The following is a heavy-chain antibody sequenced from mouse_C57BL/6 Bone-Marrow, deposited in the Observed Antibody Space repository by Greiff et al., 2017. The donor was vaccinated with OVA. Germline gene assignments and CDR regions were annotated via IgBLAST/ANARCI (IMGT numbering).Heavy chain of an antibody. CDR2: IYPGDGDT. CDR3: ARWGLRGGDY. Sequence: QVQLQQSGPELVKPGASAKISCKASGYAFSSSWMNWVKQRPGKGLEWIGRIYPGDGDTNYNGKFKGKATLTADKSSSTAYMQLSSLTSEDSAVYFCARWGLRGGDYWGQGTSVTVSS. J-gene: IGHJ4*01. CDR1: GYAFSSSW. D-gene: IGHD2-4*01. V-gene: IGHV1-82*01.